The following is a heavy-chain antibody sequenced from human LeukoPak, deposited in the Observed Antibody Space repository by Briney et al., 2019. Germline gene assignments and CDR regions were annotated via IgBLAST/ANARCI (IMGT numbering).Heavy chain of an antibody. Sequence: SVKLSCTASGGTFSSYAISWVRQAPRQGLEWMGGITPIFGTATYAQKSQGRVTITADDTTSTAYMELSSVKSEDTAVYYCAIDREGYCSGGTCYAFDYWGQGTLVTVSS. CDR1: GGTFSSYA. J-gene: IGHJ4*02. CDR2: ITPIFGTA. CDR3: AIDREGYCSGGTCYAFDY. V-gene: IGHV1-69*01. D-gene: IGHD2-15*01.